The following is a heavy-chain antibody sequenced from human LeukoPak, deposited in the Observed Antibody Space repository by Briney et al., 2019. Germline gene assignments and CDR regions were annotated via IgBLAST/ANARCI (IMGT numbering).Heavy chain of an antibody. V-gene: IGHV4-30-2*01. J-gene: IGHJ4*02. D-gene: IGHD3-10*01. Sequence: SETLSLTCAVSGGSISSGGYSWSWIRQPPGKGLEWIGYIYHSGSTYYNPSLKSRVTISVDRSKDQFSLKLSSVTAADTAVYYCARSGGNYFDYWGQGTLVTVSS. CDR1: GGSISSGGYS. CDR3: ARSGGNYFDY. CDR2: IYHSGST.